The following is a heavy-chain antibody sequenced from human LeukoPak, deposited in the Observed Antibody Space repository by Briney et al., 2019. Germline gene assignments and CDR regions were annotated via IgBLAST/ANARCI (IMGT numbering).Heavy chain of an antibody. Sequence: PGGSLRLSCAASGFTFNNAWMAWVRQVPGQGLEWIGRIKTKTDGGTTDYAAPVKGRFTISRDDSKNTLYLQMNSLKIDDTAVYYCATDLRWELQFTLDYWGQGTLVTVSS. J-gene: IGHJ4*02. V-gene: IGHV3-15*05. CDR1: GFTFNNAW. CDR2: IKTKTDGGTT. D-gene: IGHD1-26*01. CDR3: ATDLRWELQFTLDY.